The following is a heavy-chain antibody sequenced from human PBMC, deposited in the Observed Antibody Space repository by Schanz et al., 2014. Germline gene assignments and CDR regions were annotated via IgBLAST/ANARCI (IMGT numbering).Heavy chain of an antibody. CDR3: VRDSFFAFDY. CDR2: VPFDGSQK. V-gene: IGHV3-30*04. J-gene: IGHJ4*02. D-gene: IGHD3-3*01. Sequence: VQLVESGGGWVQPGGSLRLSCAASGFTFSSYALHWVRQAPGKGLEWVAFVPFDGSQKFYADSVKGRFTMSRDNAKNSVFLQMNSLRAEDTAVYYCVRDSFFAFDYWGQGTLVTVSA. CDR1: GFTFSSYA.